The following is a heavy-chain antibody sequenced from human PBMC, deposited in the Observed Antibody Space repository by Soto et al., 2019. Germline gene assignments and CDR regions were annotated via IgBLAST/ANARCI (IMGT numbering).Heavy chain of an antibody. CDR2: ISYDGSNK. D-gene: IGHD6-13*01. V-gene: IGHV3-30*18. CDR1: GFTFSSYG. J-gene: IGHJ3*02. Sequence: GGSLRLSCAASGFTFSSYGMHWVRQAPGKGLEWVAVISYDGSNKYYADSVKGRFTISRDNSKNTLYLQMNSLRAEDTAVYYCAKDSSWDAFDIWGQGTMVTVSS. CDR3: AKDSSWDAFDI.